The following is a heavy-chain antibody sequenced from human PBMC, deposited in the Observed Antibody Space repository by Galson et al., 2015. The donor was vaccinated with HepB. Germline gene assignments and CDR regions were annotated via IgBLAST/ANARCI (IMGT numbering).Heavy chain of an antibody. Sequence: SVKVSCKVSGYTLTKLSMHWVRQAPGKGLEWMGGFDPEDGETIYAQKFQGRVTMTEDTSTDTAYMELSSLRSEDTAVYYCATLPRYRGAFDIWGQGTMVTVSS. CDR3: ATLPRYRGAFDI. D-gene: IGHD3-16*02. CDR1: GYTLTKLS. J-gene: IGHJ3*02. V-gene: IGHV1-24*01. CDR2: FDPEDGET.